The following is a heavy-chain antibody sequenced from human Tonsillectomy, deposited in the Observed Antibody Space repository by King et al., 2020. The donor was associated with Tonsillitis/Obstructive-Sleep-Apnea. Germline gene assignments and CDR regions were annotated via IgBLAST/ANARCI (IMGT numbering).Heavy chain of an antibody. CDR1: GFTFSSYG. J-gene: IGHJ4*02. CDR2: IWYDGSNK. CDR3: ARGSAGSAALDY. V-gene: IGHV3-33*01. Sequence: VQLVQSGGGVVQPGRSLRLSCAASGFTFSSYGMHWGRQAPGKGLEWVAVIWYDGSNKYYADSVKGRFTISRDNSKNTLYLQMNSLRAEDTAVYYCARGSAGSAALDYWGQGTLVTVSS. D-gene: IGHD2-2*01.